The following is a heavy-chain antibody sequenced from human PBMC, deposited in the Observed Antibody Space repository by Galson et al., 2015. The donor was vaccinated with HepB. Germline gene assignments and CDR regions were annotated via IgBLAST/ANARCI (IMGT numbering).Heavy chain of an antibody. D-gene: IGHD4-23*01. CDR1: YA. J-gene: IGHJ4*02. CDR3: ASGQPGGSDFDY. Sequence: YAISWVRQAPGQGLEWMGGIIPIFGTANYAQKFQGRVTITADESTSTAYMELSSLRSEDTAVYYCASGQPGGSDFDYWGQGTLVTVSS. CDR2: IIPIFGTA. V-gene: IGHV1-69*01.